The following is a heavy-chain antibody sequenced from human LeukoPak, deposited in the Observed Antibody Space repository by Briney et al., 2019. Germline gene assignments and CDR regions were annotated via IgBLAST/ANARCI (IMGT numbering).Heavy chain of an antibody. D-gene: IGHD2-15*01. V-gene: IGHV3-23*01. CDR1: GFTFSSSA. J-gene: IGHJ4*02. Sequence: GGSLRFSCAASGFTFSSSAMSWVRQAPGKGLEWVSAISNNGGYTYYADSVQGRFTISRDNSKSTLCLQMNSLRAEDTAVYYCAKQLGYCSDGSCYFPYWGQGTLVTVSS. CDR3: AKQLGYCSDGSCYFPY. CDR2: ISNNGGYT.